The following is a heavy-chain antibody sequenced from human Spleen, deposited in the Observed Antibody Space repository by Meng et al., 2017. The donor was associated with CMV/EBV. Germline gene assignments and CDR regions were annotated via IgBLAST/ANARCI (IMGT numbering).Heavy chain of an antibody. CDR1: GHAFSYY. CDR2: INPGSGGT. D-gene: IGHD1-26*01. Sequence: ASVKVSCKTSGHAFSYYMHWVRQAPGQGLQWMGWINPGSGGTFSAEKFRGRVTMTRDTSIDTIYMELKNLTSDDTAVYYCARDHSRLRHNWFDPWGQGTRVTVSS. J-gene: IGHJ5*02. CDR3: ARDHSRLRHNWFDP. V-gene: IGHV1-2*02.